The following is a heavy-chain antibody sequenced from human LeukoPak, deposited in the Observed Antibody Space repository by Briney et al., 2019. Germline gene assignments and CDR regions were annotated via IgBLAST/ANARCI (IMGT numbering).Heavy chain of an antibody. CDR2: ISYDGTNK. V-gene: IGHV3-30*18. CDR3: ANSGFDP. J-gene: IGHJ5*02. Sequence: GGSLRLSCAASGFTFSSYGIHWVRQAPGKGLEWVAVISYDGTNKYYADSVKGGRFTISRDNSKNTLYLQMNSLRAEDTAVYHCANSGFDPWGQGTLVTVSS. CDR1: GFTFSSYG.